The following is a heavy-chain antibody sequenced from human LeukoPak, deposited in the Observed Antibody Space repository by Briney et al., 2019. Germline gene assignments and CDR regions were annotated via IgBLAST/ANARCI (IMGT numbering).Heavy chain of an antibody. Sequence: GGSLRLSCAASGFTFSSYSMNWVRQAPGKGLEWVSSINNVASHIYYADSVRGRFTISRDNAKNLVSLQMNNLRAEDTAVYYCARDATQYLRYGYFDSWGQGILVTVSS. D-gene: IGHD3-9*01. CDR1: GFTFSSYS. V-gene: IGHV3-21*01. J-gene: IGHJ4*02. CDR3: ARDATQYLRYGYFDS. CDR2: INNVASHI.